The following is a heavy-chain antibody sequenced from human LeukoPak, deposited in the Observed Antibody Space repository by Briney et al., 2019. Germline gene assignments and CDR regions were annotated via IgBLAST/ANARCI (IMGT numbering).Heavy chain of an antibody. CDR3: ARGPRPYDFWSGAGSGDY. J-gene: IGHJ4*02. V-gene: IGHV1-8*01. CDR1: EYTFTSYD. Sequence: ASVKVSCKASEYTFTSYDINWVRQATGQGLEWMGWMNPNSGNTGYAQKFQGRVTMTRNTSISTAYMELSSLRSEDTAVYYCARGPRPYDFWSGAGSGDYWGQGTLVTVSS. D-gene: IGHD3-3*01. CDR2: MNPNSGNT.